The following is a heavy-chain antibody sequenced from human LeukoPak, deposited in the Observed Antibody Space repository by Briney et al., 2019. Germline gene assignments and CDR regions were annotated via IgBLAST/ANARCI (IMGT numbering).Heavy chain of an antibody. J-gene: IGHJ4*02. D-gene: IGHD3-3*01. CDR2: ISGSGDNT. CDR1: GFTFSSYV. CDR3: AKFLSGSSLHY. Sequence: GGSLRLSCAASGFTFSSYVMSWVRQAPGKGLEWVSTISGSGDNTYYADSVKGRFTISRDNSKNTLYLQMNSLRADDTAVYYCAKFLSGSSLHYWGPGTLVTVSS. V-gene: IGHV3-23*01.